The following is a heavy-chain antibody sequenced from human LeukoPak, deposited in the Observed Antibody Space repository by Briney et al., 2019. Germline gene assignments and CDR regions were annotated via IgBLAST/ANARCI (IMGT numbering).Heavy chain of an antibody. CDR1: GFTFSSYS. J-gene: IGHJ4*02. CDR2: ISSSSSYI. V-gene: IGHV3-21*01. D-gene: IGHD3-22*01. CDR3: ARKDDSSGYYYTPPAY. Sequence: GGSLRLSCAASGFTFSSYSMNWVRQAPGKGLEWVSSISSSSSYIYYADSVKGRFTISRDNAKNSLYLQMNSLRAEDTAVYYCARKDDSSGYYYTPPAYWGQGTLVTVSS.